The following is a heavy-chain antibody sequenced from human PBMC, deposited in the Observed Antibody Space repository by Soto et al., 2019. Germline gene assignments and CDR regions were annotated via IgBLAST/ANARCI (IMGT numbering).Heavy chain of an antibody. CDR2: IYYSGST. Sequence: SETLSLTCTVSGGSISSGDYYWSWIRQPPGKGLEWIGYIYYSGSTYCNPSLKSRVTISVDTSKNQFSLKLSSVTAADTAVYYCAVKTHYYYGMDVWGQGTTVTVSS. J-gene: IGHJ6*02. CDR1: GGSISSGDYY. V-gene: IGHV4-30-4*01. CDR3: AVKTHYYYGMDV.